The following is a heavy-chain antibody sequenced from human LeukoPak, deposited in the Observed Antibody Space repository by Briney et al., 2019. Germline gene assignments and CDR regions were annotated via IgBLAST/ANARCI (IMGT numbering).Heavy chain of an antibody. Sequence: GGSLRLSCAASGFTFSSYAMSWVRQARGKGLEWVSAISGSGGSTYYADSVQGRFTISRDNSKNTLYLQMNSLRAEDTAVYYCAKDRTYCSGGSCYSEYFQHWGQGTLVTVSS. D-gene: IGHD2-15*01. CDR3: AKDRTYCSGGSCYSEYFQH. V-gene: IGHV3-23*01. CDR1: GFTFSSYA. J-gene: IGHJ1*01. CDR2: ISGSGGST.